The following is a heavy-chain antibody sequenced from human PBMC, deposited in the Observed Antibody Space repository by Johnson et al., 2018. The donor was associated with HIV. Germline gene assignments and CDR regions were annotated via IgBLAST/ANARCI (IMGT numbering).Heavy chain of an antibody. Sequence: QVQLVESGGGVVQPGGSLRLSCAASGFTFSNYGMHWVRQAPGKGLEWVAFIRYDGSNKYYADSVKGRFTISRDNSKNTLYLQMNSLRADDTAVYYCAKTYYYDSSGSRAFDILGQGTMVTVSS. V-gene: IGHV3-30*02. J-gene: IGHJ3*02. CDR1: GFTFSNYG. D-gene: IGHD3-22*01. CDR3: AKTYYYDSSGSRAFDI. CDR2: IRYDGSNK.